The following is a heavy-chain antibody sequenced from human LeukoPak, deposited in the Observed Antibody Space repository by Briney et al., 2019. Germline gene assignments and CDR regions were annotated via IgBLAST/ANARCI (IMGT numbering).Heavy chain of an antibody. Sequence: GGSLRLSCAASGFTFSSYGMHWVRQAPGKGLEWVAFIRYDGSNKYYADSVKGRFTISRDNSKNTLYLQMNSLRAEDTAVYYCARETYYYGSGINWFDPWGQGTLVTVSS. D-gene: IGHD3-10*01. CDR3: ARETYYYGSGINWFDP. CDR2: IRYDGSNK. V-gene: IGHV3-30*02. CDR1: GFTFSSYG. J-gene: IGHJ5*02.